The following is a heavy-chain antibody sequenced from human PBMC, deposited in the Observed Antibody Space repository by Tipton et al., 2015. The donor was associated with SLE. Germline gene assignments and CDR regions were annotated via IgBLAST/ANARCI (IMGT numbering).Heavy chain of an antibody. Sequence: SLRLSCAASGFTFSSYSMNWVRQAPGKGLEWVSSISSSSSYIYYADSVKGRFTISRDNAKNSLYLQMNSLRAEDTAVYYCASTGIGGGDAFDIWGQGTMVTVSS. J-gene: IGHJ3*02. CDR1: GFTFSSYS. CDR3: ASTGIGGGDAFDI. D-gene: IGHD2-15*01. V-gene: IGHV3-21*01. CDR2: ISSSSSYI.